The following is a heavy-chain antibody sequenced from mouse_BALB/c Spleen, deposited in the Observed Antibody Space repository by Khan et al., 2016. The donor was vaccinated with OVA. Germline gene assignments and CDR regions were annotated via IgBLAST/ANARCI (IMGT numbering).Heavy chain of an antibody. CDR1: GYTFTDYY. Sequence: QVQLQQSGAELARPGASVTLSYKASGYTFTDYYINWMRQRTGQGLEWIGEIYPGSDNTYYNEKFKGKATLTADKSSSTAYMQLSRLTSEDSAVYFCAREWAAWFPYWGQGTLVTVSA. CDR2: IYPGSDNT. CDR3: AREWAAWFPY. V-gene: IGHV1-77*01. J-gene: IGHJ3*01.